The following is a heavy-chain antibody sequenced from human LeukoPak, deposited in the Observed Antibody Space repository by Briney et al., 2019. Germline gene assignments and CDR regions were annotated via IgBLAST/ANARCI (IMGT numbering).Heavy chain of an antibody. CDR2: INPSGGST. CDR1: GYTFSSYF. D-gene: IGHD1-26*01. CDR3: AREGGRNSYLDY. V-gene: IGHV1-46*01. Sequence: GASVKVSYKASGYTFSSYFIHWVRQAPGQGLQWMGVINPSGGSTGYAQEFQGRLTVTRDTSTSTVYMELSSLISEDTAVYYCAREGGRNSYLDYWGQGTQVIVSS. J-gene: IGHJ4*02.